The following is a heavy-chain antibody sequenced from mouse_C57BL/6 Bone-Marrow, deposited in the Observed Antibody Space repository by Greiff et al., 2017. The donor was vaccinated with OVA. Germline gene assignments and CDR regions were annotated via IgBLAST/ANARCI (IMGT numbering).Heavy chain of an antibody. V-gene: IGHV1-81*01. CDR3: ARSYGYVFDY. Sequence: QVHVKQSGAELARPGASVKLSCKASGYTFTSYGISWVKQRTGQGLEWIGEIYPRSGNTYYNEKFKGKATLTADKSSSTAYMELRSLTSEDSAVYFCARSYGYVFDYWGQGTTLTVSS. CDR1: GYTFTSYG. J-gene: IGHJ2*01. D-gene: IGHD2-2*01. CDR2: IYPRSGNT.